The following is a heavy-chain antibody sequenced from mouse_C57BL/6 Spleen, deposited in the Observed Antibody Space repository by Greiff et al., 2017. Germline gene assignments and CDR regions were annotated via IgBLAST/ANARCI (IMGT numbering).Heavy chain of an antibody. CDR3: ESGGYSNYVFAY. D-gene: IGHD2-5*01. V-gene: IGHV1-52*01. CDR1: GYTFTSYW. CDR2: IDPSGSET. Sequence: QVQLQQPGAELVRPGSSVKLSCKASGYTFTSYWMHWVKQRPIQGLEWIGNIDPSGSETHYNQKFKDKATLTVDKSSSTAYMQLSSLTSEDTAVYYCESGGYSNYVFAYWGQGTLVTVSA. J-gene: IGHJ3*01.